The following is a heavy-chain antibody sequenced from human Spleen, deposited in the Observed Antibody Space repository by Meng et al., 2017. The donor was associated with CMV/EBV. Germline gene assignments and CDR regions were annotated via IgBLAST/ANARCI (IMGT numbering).Heavy chain of an antibody. D-gene: IGHD3-10*01. CDR2: INPNSGGT. V-gene: IGHV1-2*02. CDR3: ARELPKGSRLIDY. J-gene: IGHJ4*02. CDR1: GYTFTSYG. Sequence: GESLKISCKASGYTFTSYGISWVRQAPGQGLEWMGWINPNSGGTNYAQKFQGRVTMTRDTSISTAYMELSRLRSDDTAVYYCARELPKGSRLIDYWGQGTLVTVSS.